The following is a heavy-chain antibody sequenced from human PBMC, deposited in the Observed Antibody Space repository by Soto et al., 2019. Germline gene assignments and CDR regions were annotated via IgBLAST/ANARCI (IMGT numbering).Heavy chain of an antibody. J-gene: IGHJ4*02. V-gene: IGHV3-30-3*01. D-gene: IGHD4-17*01. CDR1: GFTFSSYS. CDR2: ISYDGSNK. CDR3: ARNDYADYQRGGIIDY. Sequence: VQLVESGGGVVQPGRSLRLSCAASGFTFSSYSMHWVRQAPGKGLEWVAVISYDGSNKYYGDSVKGRCTISRDNSKNTVYMQMNSLRAEDTAVYYCARNDYADYQRGGIIDYWGQGTLITVSS.